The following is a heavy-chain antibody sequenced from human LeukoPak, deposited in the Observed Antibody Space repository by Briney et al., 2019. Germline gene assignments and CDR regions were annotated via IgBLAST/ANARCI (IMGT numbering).Heavy chain of an antibody. CDR3: ARRHGSGDWFDP. V-gene: IGHV4-59*08. CDR1: GGSISCTYS. Sequence: SETLSLTCTVSGGSISCTYSWSWIRQPPGKGLEWIAYMYHSGSTNYNPSLKSRVTISLDTSKNQFSLKLTSVTAADTAVYYCARRHGSGDWFDPWGQGTLVTVSS. J-gene: IGHJ5*02. D-gene: IGHD3-10*01. CDR2: MYHSGST.